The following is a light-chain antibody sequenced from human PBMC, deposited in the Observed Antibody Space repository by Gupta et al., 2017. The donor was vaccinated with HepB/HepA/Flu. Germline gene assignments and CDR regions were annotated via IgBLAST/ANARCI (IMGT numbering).Light chain of an antibody. CDR3: AAWDDSLNGPV. CDR2: SNN. V-gene: IGLV1-44*01. CDR1: SSNIGSNT. J-gene: IGLJ3*02. Sequence: QSVLPQPPSASGTPVQRVTIPCSGSSSNIGSNTVNWYQQPPGTAPKLLIYSNNQRPSGVPARFSGSKSGTSASLAISGLQSEDEADYYCAAWDDSLNGPVFGGGTKLTVL.